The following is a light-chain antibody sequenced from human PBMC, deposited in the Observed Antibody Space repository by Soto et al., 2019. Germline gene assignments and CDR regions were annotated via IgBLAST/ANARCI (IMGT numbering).Light chain of an antibody. Sequence: DIQMTQSPSSLSASVGDRVTITCRASQSISDSLYWYQQKPGKAPDLLIFDVSNLERGVASRFSGSGSGTEFTLTISSMQPDDFATYYCQQYHGYSRTFGQGTKVEI. CDR1: QSISDS. CDR3: QQYHGYSRT. J-gene: IGKJ1*01. V-gene: IGKV1-5*01. CDR2: DVS.